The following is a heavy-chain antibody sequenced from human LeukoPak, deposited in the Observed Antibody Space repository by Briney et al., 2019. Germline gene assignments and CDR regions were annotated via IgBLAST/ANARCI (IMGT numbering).Heavy chain of an antibody. V-gene: IGHV4-59*12. CDR3: ARVGDVGDFWSGDDGKGYFDY. D-gene: IGHD3-3*01. J-gene: IGHJ4*02. CDR1: GGSIISYY. Sequence: PSETLSLTCTVSGGSIISYYWSWIRQPPGKGLEWIVYIYYSGSTNYNPSLKSRVTISVDRSKNQFSLKLSSVTAADTAVYYCARVGDVGDFWSGDDGKGYFDYWGQGTLVTVSS. CDR2: IYYSGST.